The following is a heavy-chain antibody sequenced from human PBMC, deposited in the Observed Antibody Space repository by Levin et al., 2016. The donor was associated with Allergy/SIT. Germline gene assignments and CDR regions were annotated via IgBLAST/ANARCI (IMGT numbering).Heavy chain of an antibody. CDR3: TTDVVRYYDSSGSVQLGGY. D-gene: IGHD3-22*01. Sequence: VRQAPGKGLEWVGRIKSKTDGGTTDYAAPVKGRFTISRDDSKNTLYLQMNSLKTEDTAVYYCTTDVVRYYDSSGSVQLGGYWGQGTLVTVSS. V-gene: IGHV3-15*01. J-gene: IGHJ4*02. CDR2: IKSKTDGGTT.